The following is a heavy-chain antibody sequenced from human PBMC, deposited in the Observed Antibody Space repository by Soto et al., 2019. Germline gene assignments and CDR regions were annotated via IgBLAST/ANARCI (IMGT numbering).Heavy chain of an antibody. CDR3: ARDSGWFDY. V-gene: IGHV3-33*01. J-gene: IGHJ4*02. CDR2: IWYDGSNK. D-gene: IGHD6-19*01. Sequence: QVQLVESGGGVVQPGRSLRLSCAASGFTFSSYGMHWVRQAPGKGLEWVAVIWYDGSNKYYADSVKGRFTIPRDNSKNTLYLQMNSLRAEDTAVYYCARDSGWFDYWGQGTLVTVSS. CDR1: GFTFSSYG.